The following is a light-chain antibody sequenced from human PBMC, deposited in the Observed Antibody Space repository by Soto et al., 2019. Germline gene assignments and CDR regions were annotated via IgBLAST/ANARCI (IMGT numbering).Light chain of an antibody. V-gene: IGKV1-5*03. CDR1: QSISVW. CDR3: QQYNSYSPT. CDR2: KAS. J-gene: IGKJ1*01. Sequence: DIQMTQSPSPLSASVGDRVTITCRASQSISVWLAWYQQKAGKAPNLLIYKASRLESGVPSRFSGSGSETEFTLTISGLQPGDAATYYCQQYNSYSPTLGQGTKVDIK.